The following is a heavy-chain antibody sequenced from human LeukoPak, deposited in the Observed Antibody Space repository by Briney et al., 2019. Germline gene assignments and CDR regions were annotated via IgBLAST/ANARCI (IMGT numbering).Heavy chain of an antibody. J-gene: IGHJ1*01. Sequence: GALRPFRSASGIPLQSKYLDWVRPASGKGLEWVSVIYSGGSTYYADSVKGRFTISRDNSKNTLYLQMNILRAEDTAVYYCASSYYEYFQHWGQGTLVTVSS. CDR1: GIPLQSKY. CDR3: ASSYYEYFQH. V-gene: IGHV3-66*01. CDR2: IYSGGST. D-gene: IGHD3-10*01.